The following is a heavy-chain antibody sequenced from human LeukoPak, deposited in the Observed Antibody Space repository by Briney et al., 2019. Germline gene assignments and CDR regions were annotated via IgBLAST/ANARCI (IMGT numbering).Heavy chain of an antibody. J-gene: IGHJ5*02. CDR2: IYYTGNT. CDR3: VRSKSGAYGWFDP. CDR1: GGSISGYF. V-gene: IGHV4-59*01. D-gene: IGHD2-15*01. Sequence: PSETLSLTCTVSGGSISGYFWTWIRQPPGKGLEWIGYIYYTGNTNYNPSLKSRVTISIDTSKNHFSLNVNSVTAADAAVYYCVRSKSGAYGWFDPGAREPWSPSPQ.